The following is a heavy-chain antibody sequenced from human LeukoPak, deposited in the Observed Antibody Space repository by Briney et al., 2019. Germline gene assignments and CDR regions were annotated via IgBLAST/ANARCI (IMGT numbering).Heavy chain of an antibody. CDR2: ITGSSSFI. D-gene: IGHD4-17*01. J-gene: IGHJ4*02. CDR1: GFTFSTYS. V-gene: IGHV3-21*04. Sequence: GGSLRLSCAASGFTFSTYSMNWVRQAPGKGLEWVSSITGSSSFIYYADSVKGRFTISRDNSKNTLYLQMNSLRAEDTAVYYCAKAHDYGDYVVRFDYWGQGTLVTVSS. CDR3: AKAHDYGDYVVRFDY.